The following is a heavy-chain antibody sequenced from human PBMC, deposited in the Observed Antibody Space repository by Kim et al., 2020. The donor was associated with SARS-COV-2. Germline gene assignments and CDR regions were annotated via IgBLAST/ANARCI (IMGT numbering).Heavy chain of an antibody. CDR3: ASDLIIWNYECSTCYYY. Sequence: GGSLRLSCAASGFTFSSYAMHWVRQAPGKGLEWVAVISYDGSNKYYADSVKGRFTISRDNSKNTLYLQMNSLRAEDTAVYYCASDLIIWNYECSTCYYY. J-gene: IGHJ6*01. CDR2: ISYDGSNK. D-gene: IGHD1-7*01. CDR1: GFTFSSYA. V-gene: IGHV3-30-3*01.